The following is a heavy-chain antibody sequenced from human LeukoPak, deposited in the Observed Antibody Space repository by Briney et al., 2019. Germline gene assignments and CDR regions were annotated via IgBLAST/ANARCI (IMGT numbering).Heavy chain of an antibody. D-gene: IGHD3-16*02. Sequence: GGSLRLSCAASGFTFSSYAMSWVRQAPGKGLEWVSAISGGGDSTYYGDSVKGRFTISRDNSKNTLYLQMNSLRAEDTVVYYCARDHRLGKLSYLYGMDVWGEGTTVTVSS. V-gene: IGHV3-23*01. CDR3: ARDHRLGKLSYLYGMDV. CDR2: ISGGGDST. CDR1: GFTFSSYA. J-gene: IGHJ6*04.